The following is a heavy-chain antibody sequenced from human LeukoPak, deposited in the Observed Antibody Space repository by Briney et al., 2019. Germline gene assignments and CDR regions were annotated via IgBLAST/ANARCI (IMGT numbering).Heavy chain of an antibody. V-gene: IGHV4-34*01. CDR1: DGSFSGYY. CDR2: IYNSGST. Sequence: PSETLSLTCAVYDGSFSGYYWSWIRQPPGKGLEWIGNIYNSGSTYYNPSLKSRVTISVDTSKNQFSLKLSSVTAADTAVYYCARWAVVTANYFDYWGQGTLVTVSS. CDR3: ARWAVVTANYFDY. J-gene: IGHJ4*02. D-gene: IGHD2-15*01.